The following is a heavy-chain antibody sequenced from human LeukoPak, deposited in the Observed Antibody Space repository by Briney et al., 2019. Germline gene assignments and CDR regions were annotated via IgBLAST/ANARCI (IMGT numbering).Heavy chain of an antibody. CDR1: GFTFSTYW. CDR3: ARAPSEIGGYYPEYFRH. V-gene: IGHV3-74*01. D-gene: IGHD3-22*01. J-gene: IGHJ1*01. Sequence: GGSLRLSCAASGFTFSTYWMHWVLQAPGKGLVWVSRIKSDGSTNYADSVKGRFTISRDNANNTLSLQMNSLRPEDTGVYYCARAPSEIGGYYPEYFRHWGQGTLVTVSS. CDR2: IKSDGST.